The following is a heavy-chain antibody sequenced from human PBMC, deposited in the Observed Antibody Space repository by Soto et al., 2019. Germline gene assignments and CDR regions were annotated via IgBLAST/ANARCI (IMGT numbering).Heavy chain of an antibody. V-gene: IGHV3-30*18. CDR1: GFTFSTFA. CDR2: ISYDGSHK. Sequence: QVQLVESGGGVVQPGRSLRLSCAASGFTFSTFAMHWVRQAPGKGLEWVAVISYDGSHKDYADSVKGRFTISRDESKNTMYLQMDSLRADDTAVYFCAKDGSTYSSGWYKYFGHWGLGTLVTVSS. J-gene: IGHJ4*02. CDR3: AKDGSTYSSGWYKYFGH. D-gene: IGHD6-19*01.